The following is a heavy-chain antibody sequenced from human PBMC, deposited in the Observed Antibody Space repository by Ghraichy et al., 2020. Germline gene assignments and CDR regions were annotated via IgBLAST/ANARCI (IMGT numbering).Heavy chain of an antibody. CDR1: GGSISSSSYY. CDR3: ARHAKDYYGSGSYQQVNWFDP. Sequence: SETLSLTCTVSGGSISSSSYYWGWIRQPPGKGLEWIGSIYYSGSTYYNPSLKSRVTISVDTSKNQFSLKLSSVTAADTAVYYCARHAKDYYGSGSYQQVNWFDPWGQGTLVTVSS. D-gene: IGHD3-10*01. J-gene: IGHJ5*02. V-gene: IGHV4-39*01. CDR2: IYYSGST.